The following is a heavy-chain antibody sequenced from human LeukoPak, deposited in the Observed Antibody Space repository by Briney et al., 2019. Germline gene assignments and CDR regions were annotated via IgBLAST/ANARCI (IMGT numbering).Heavy chain of an antibody. Sequence: PGGSLRLSCAASGFTFSSYSMNWVRQAPGKGLEWVSSISSSSSYIYYADSVKGRFTISRDNAKNSLYLQMNSLRAEDTALYYCAKSFNCGGDCWSYFDYWGQGTLVTVSS. V-gene: IGHV3-21*04. D-gene: IGHD2-21*02. CDR3: AKSFNCGGDCWSYFDY. J-gene: IGHJ4*02. CDR1: GFTFSSYS. CDR2: ISSSSSYI.